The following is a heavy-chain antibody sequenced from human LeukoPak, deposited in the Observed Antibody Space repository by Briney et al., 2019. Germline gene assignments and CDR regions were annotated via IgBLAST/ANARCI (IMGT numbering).Heavy chain of an antibody. CDR3: AREGGVSFIAIGNWFDP. Sequence: PSETLSLTCTVSGGSISSSSYYWGWIRQPPGKGLEWIGSIYYSGSTYYNPSLKSRVTISVDTSKNQFSLKLSSVTAADTAVYYCAREGGVSFIAIGNWFDPWGQGTLVTVSS. D-gene: IGHD1-26*01. CDR2: IYYSGST. V-gene: IGHV4-39*07. CDR1: GGSISSSSYY. J-gene: IGHJ5*02.